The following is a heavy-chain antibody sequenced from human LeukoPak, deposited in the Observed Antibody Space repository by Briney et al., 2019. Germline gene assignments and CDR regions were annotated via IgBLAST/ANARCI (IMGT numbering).Heavy chain of an antibody. CDR1: GYTFTSYY. V-gene: IGHV1-46*01. J-gene: IGHJ4*02. Sequence: ASVKVSCKASGYTFTSYYMHWVRQAPGQGVEWMGIINPSGGSTSYAQKFQGRVTMTRDTSTSTVYMELSRLRSEDTAVYYCARVGIGSGSYYYWGQGTLVTVSS. CDR3: ARVGIGSGSYYY. CDR2: INPSGGST. D-gene: IGHD1-26*01.